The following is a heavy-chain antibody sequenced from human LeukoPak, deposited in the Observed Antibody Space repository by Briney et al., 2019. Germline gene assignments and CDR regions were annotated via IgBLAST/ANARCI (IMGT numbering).Heavy chain of an antibody. CDR2: IRYDGSNK. CDR1: GFTFSSYG. CDR3: AKDLDYYGSGSHTPDY. V-gene: IGHV3-30*02. Sequence: PGGSLRLSCAASGFTFSSYGMHWVRQAPGKGLEWVAFIRYDGSNKYYADSVKGRFTISRDNSKNTLYLQMNSLRAEDTAVYYCAKDLDYYGSGSHTPDYWGQGTLVTVSS. D-gene: IGHD3-10*01. J-gene: IGHJ4*02.